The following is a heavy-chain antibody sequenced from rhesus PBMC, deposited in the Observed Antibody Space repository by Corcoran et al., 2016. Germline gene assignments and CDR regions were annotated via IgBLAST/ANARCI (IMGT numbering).Heavy chain of an antibody. CDR2: IKNKADGGTA. D-gene: IGHD3-3*01. V-gene: IGHV3S11*01. J-gene: IGHJ4*01. CDR1: GFTFSNYW. Sequence: EVQLVESGGGLVQPGGSLRLSCVASGFTFSNYWMRWVRQAPGKGLEWVGFIKNKADGGTAAYAESVKGRFTISRDDSKNTLYLQMNSLKTEDTAVYYCTREEGYNFWTGYPFDYWGQGVLVTVSS. CDR3: TREEGYNFWTGYPFDY.